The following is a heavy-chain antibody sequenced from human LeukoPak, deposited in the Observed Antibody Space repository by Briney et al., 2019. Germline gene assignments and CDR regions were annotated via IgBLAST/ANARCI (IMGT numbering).Heavy chain of an antibody. CDR1: GGSISSYY. J-gene: IGHJ6*02. CDR3: ARGSMAFYYYYGMDV. V-gene: IGHV4-59*01. D-gene: IGHD2/OR15-2a*01. CDR2: ISYSGST. Sequence: SETLSLTCTVSGGSISSYYWSWIRQPPGKGLEWIGYISYSGSTNYNPSLKSRVTISVDTSKNQFSLRLSSVTAADTAVYYCARGSMAFYYYYGMDVWGQGTTVTVSS.